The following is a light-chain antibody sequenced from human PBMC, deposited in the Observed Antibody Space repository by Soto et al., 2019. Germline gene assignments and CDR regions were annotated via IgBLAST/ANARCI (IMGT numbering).Light chain of an antibody. CDR2: AND. CDR1: RSNLGAGYD. J-gene: IGLJ2*01. Sequence: QSVLTQPPSVSGAPGQRVTISCTGSRSNLGAGYDVHWYQHLPGTAPKLFINANDNRPSGVPDRFSGSKSDTSASLAITGLQAEDEADYYCQSYDSSLSGVVFGGGTKLTVL. CDR3: QSYDSSLSGVV. V-gene: IGLV1-40*01.